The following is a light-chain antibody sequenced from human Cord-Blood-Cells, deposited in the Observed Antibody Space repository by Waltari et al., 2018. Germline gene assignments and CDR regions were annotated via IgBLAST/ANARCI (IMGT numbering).Light chain of an antibody. CDR2: DAS. Sequence: EIVLTQSPATLSLSPGERATLSCRVSQSVSSYLAWYQQKPGQAPRLLIYDASNRATGIPARFSGSGSGTDFTLTISSLEPEDFAVYYCQQRSSYTFGQGTKLEIK. CDR1: QSVSSY. J-gene: IGKJ2*01. V-gene: IGKV3-11*01. CDR3: QQRSSYT.